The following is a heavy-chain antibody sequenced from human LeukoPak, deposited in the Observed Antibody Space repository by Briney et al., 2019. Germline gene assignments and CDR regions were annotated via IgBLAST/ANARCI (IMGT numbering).Heavy chain of an antibody. V-gene: IGHV4-39*07. CDR2: IYYSGST. CDR1: GGSISTSYYY. Sequence: SETLSLTCTVSGGSISTSYYYWGWIRQPPGKGLEWIGNIYYSGSTYYSPSLKSRVTISVDTSKNQFSLSLTSVTAADTAVYYCARAKAQEYYDYWGQGTLVTVSS. CDR3: ARAKAQEYYDY. D-gene: IGHD2/OR15-2a*01. J-gene: IGHJ4*02.